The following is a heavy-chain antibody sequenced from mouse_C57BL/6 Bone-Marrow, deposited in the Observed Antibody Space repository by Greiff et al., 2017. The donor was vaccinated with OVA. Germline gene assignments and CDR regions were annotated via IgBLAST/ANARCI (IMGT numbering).Heavy chain of an antibody. D-gene: IGHD1-1*01. V-gene: IGHV1-26*01. Sequence: EVQLQQSGPELVKPGASVKISCKASGYTFTDYYMNWVKQSHGKSLEWIGDINPNNGGTSYNQKFKGKATLTVDKSSSTAYMELRSRTSEDTAVYYCARPLYYYGSSYWYFDVWGTGTTVTVSS. J-gene: IGHJ1*03. CDR3: ARPLYYYGSSYWYFDV. CDR2: INPNNGGT. CDR1: GYTFTDYY.